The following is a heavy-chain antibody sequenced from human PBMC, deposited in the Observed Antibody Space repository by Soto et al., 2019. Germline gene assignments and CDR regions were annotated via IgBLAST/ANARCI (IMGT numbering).Heavy chain of an antibody. CDR2: VSGSGGST. J-gene: IGHJ6*02. Sequence: EVQLLDSGGGLVQPGSSLRLSCAASGFTFSSYAMSWVRQAPGKGLEWVSAVSGSGGSTFYADSVKGRFTISRDNSKNTLSLQINSLRAEDTAVYYCAKIFTAFWTGYNYYYYAMDVWGQGTTVIVSS. D-gene: IGHD3-3*01. V-gene: IGHV3-23*01. CDR3: AKIFTAFWTGYNYYYYAMDV. CDR1: GFTFSSYA.